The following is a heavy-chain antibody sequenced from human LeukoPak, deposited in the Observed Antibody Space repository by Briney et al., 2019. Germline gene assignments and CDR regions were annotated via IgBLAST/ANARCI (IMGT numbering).Heavy chain of an antibody. D-gene: IGHD3-22*01. CDR2: ISYDGSNK. Sequence: PGGSLRLSCAASGFTFSSYAMHWVRQAPGKGLEWVAVISYDGSNKYYADSVKGRFTISRDNSKNTLYLQMNSLRAEDTAVYYCARDPDSSLEYYYYGMDVWGQGTTVTVSS. J-gene: IGHJ6*02. CDR1: GFTFSSYA. CDR3: ARDPDSSLEYYYYGMDV. V-gene: IGHV3-30-3*01.